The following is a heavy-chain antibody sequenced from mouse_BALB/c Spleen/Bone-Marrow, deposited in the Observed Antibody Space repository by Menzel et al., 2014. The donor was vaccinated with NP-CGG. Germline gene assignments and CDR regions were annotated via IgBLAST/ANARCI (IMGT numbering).Heavy chain of an antibody. CDR2: IYPGDGDT. V-gene: IGHV1-87*01. D-gene: IGHD3-2*02. CDR3: ARSGAMDY. Sequence: VKLMESGPELEKPGASVKISCKASGYTFTSCWMQWVKQRPGQGLEWIGAIYPGDGDTRYTQKFKGKATLTADKSSSTAYMQLSSLASEDSAVYYCARSGAMDYWGQGTSVTVSS. CDR1: GYTFTSCW. J-gene: IGHJ4*01.